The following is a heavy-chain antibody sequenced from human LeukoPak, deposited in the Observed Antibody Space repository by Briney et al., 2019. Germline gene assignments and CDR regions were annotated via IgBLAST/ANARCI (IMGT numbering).Heavy chain of an antibody. D-gene: IGHD1-26*01. Sequence: PWETLSLTCTVSGGSISSYYWSWIRQPPGKGLEWIGSIYYGGSTYYNPSLKSRVTISVDTSKNQFSLIVRSVTAADTAVYYCARVRSGSYYRLYYYYMDVWGKGTTVTVSS. CDR1: GGSISSYY. CDR2: IYYGGST. J-gene: IGHJ6*03. V-gene: IGHV4-59*08. CDR3: ARVRSGSYYRLYYYYMDV.